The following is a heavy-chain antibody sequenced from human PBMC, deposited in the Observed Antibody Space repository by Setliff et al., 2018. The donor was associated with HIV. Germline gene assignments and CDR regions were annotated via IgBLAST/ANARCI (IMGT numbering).Heavy chain of an antibody. J-gene: IGHJ6*02. V-gene: IGHV3-21*01. D-gene: IGHD3-3*01. CDR1: GFSFSLYA. CDR3: ARDNLYYNTWNASPVYGLDV. CDR2: ISGSGRKT. Sequence: GGSLRLSCKATGFSFSLYAMSWVRQAPGKGLEWVSSISGSGRKTYYGDSVKGRFTISRDNAKNSLYLQMDGLRAEDTAVYFCARDNLYYNTWNASPVYGLDVWGQGTTVTVSS.